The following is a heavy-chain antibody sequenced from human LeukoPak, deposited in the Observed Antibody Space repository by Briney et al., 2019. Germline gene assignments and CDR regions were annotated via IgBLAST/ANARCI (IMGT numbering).Heavy chain of an antibody. CDR2: INPNSGGT. Sequence: ASVKVSCKASGYTFTGYYMHWVRQAPGQGLEWMGWINPNSGGTNYAQKFQGRVTMTRDTSISTAYMELGRLRSDDTAVYYCAREGPLGYCSSTSCYSFDYWGQGTLVTVSS. V-gene: IGHV1-2*02. J-gene: IGHJ4*02. D-gene: IGHD2-2*02. CDR3: AREGPLGYCSSTSCYSFDY. CDR1: GYTFTGYY.